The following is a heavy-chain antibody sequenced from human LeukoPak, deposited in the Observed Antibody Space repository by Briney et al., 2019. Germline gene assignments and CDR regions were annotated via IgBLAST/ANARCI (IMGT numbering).Heavy chain of an antibody. CDR2: ISSSSSTI. CDR1: GFTFSSYS. J-gene: IGHJ6*03. CDR3: ARCGWDYYYYYMDV. V-gene: IGHV3-48*01. D-gene: IGHD1-26*01. Sequence: GGSLRLSCAASGFTFSSYSMNWVRQAPGKGLEWVSYISSSSSTIYYADSVKGRFTISRDNAKNSLYLQMNSLRAEDTAVYYCARCGWDYYYYYMDVWGKGTTVTVSS.